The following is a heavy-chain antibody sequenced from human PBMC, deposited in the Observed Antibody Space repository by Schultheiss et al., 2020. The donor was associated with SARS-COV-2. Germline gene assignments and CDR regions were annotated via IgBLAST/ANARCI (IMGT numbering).Heavy chain of an antibody. J-gene: IGHJ6*02. V-gene: IGHV3-48*02. CDR3: ARDRIFGVVRYYYYGMDV. CDR1: GFTFSSYT. D-gene: IGHD3-3*01. Sequence: GGSLRLSCAASGFTFSSYTMNWVRQAPGKGLEWVSYISSSSSTIYYADSVKGRFTISRDNAKNSLYLQMNSLRDEDTAVYYCARDRIFGVVRYYYYGMDVWGQGTTVTVSS. CDR2: ISSSSSTI.